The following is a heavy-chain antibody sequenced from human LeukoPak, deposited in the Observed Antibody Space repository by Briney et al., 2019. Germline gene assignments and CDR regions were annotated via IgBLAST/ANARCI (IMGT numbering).Heavy chain of an antibody. Sequence: SETLSLTCTVSGYSISSGYYWGWIRQPPGKGLEWIGSIYHSGRTYYNPSLKSRVTISVDTSKNQFSLKLSSVTAADTAVYYCARGSFKYQLPSHYYYYYMDVWGKGTTVTVSS. CDR1: GYSISSGYY. V-gene: IGHV4-38-2*02. CDR2: IYHSGRT. J-gene: IGHJ6*03. D-gene: IGHD2-2*01. CDR3: ARGSFKYQLPSHYYYYYMDV.